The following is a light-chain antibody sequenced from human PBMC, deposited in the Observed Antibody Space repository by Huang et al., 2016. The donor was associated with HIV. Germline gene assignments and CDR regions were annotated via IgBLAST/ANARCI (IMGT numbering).Light chain of an antibody. CDR1: QSISSF. J-gene: IGKJ2*01. Sequence: DIQMTQSPSSLSASVGDRVTITCRASQSISSFLPWYQQKPGKAPKLLIYAAYNLRSGVPLRFSGRGSETDFTLTISSLQPEDFATYYCQQSYSSPQTFGQGTKLEI. CDR3: QQSYSSPQT. V-gene: IGKV1-39*01. CDR2: AAY.